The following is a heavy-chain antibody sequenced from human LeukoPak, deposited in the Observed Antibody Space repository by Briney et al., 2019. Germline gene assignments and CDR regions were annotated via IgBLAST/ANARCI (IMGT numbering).Heavy chain of an antibody. CDR3: AIIKDYYDSSGYAY. CDR2: VYTSGST. CDR1: GVSISSYF. V-gene: IGHV4-4*07. Sequence: SETLSLTCTVSGVSISSYFWSWIRQPAGKGLEWIGRVYTSGSTNYNPSLKSRVTISVDKSKNQFSLKLSSVTAADTAVYYCAIIKDYYDSSGYAYWGQGTLVTVSS. J-gene: IGHJ4*02. D-gene: IGHD3-22*01.